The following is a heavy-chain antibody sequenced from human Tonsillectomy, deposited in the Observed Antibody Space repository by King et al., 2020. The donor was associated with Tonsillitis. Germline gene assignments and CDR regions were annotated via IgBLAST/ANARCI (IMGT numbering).Heavy chain of an antibody. CDR2: INTDGSTT. J-gene: IGHJ4*02. CDR3: AREDVDIVGTGLRA. Sequence: VQLVESGGGLVQPGGSLRLSCAASGFTLSSYWMHWVRQAPGKGLVWVSRINTDGSTTSYADSVKGRFTISRDNAKNTLYLQMNSLRAEDTAVYFCAREDVDIVGTGLRAWGQGTLVTVSS. CDR1: GFTLSSYW. V-gene: IGHV3-74*01. D-gene: IGHD5-12*01.